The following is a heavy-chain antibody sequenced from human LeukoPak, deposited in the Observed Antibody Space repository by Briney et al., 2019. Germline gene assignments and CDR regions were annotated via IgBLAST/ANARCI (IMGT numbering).Heavy chain of an antibody. CDR2: IIPIFGTA. D-gene: IGHD3-22*01. V-gene: IGHV1-69*13. CDR3: ARVYYYDSSGYYSLFNP. Sequence: GASVKVSCKASGGTFSSYAISWVRQAPGQGLEWMGGIIPIFGTANYAQKFQGRVTITADESTSTAYMELSSLRSEDMAVYYCARVYYYDSSGYYSLFNPWGQGTLVTVSS. J-gene: IGHJ5*02. CDR1: GGTFSSYA.